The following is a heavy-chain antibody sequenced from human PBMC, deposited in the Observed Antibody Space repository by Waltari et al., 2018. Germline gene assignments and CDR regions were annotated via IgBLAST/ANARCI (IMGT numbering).Heavy chain of an antibody. V-gene: IGHV3-30*02. Sequence: QVQLVESGGGVVQPGGSLRLSCAASGFTFSSYGMHWARQAPGKGLEWVAFIRYDGSNKYYADSVKGRFTISRDNSKNTLYLQMNSLRAEDTAVYYCAKGPRIAARPGDYFDYWGQGTLVTVSS. CDR3: AKGPRIAARPGDYFDY. J-gene: IGHJ4*02. D-gene: IGHD6-6*01. CDR2: IRYDGSNK. CDR1: GFTFSSYG.